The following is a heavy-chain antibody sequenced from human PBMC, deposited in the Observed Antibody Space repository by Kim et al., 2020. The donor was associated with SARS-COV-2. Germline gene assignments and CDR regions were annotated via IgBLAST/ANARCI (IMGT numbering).Heavy chain of an antibody. CDR3: ARNPNTRFLEWLDY. D-gene: IGHD3-3*01. V-gene: IGHV4-59*01. CDR2: IYYSGST. CDR1: GGSISSYY. J-gene: IGHJ4*02. Sequence: SETLSLTCTVSGGSISSYYWSWIRQPPGKGLEWIGYIYYSGSTNYNPSLKSRVTISVDTSKNQFSLKLSSVTAADTAVYYCARNPNTRFLEWLDYWGQGTLVTVSS.